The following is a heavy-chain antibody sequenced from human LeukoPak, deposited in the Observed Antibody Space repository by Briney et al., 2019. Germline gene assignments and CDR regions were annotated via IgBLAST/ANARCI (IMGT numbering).Heavy chain of an antibody. V-gene: IGHV3-15*01. D-gene: IGHD6-19*01. CDR1: GFTFDYIW. Sequence: GGSLRLSCAAPGFTFDYIWMSWVRQAPGKGREWVGRIKSKPDGETTDYAAPVKGRFTLSRDDSKNTLYLQMNSLKIEDTAVYYCTRVRPYDSGCFDCWGQGTLVTVSS. CDR2: IKSKPDGETT. CDR3: TRVRPYDSGCFDC. J-gene: IGHJ4*02.